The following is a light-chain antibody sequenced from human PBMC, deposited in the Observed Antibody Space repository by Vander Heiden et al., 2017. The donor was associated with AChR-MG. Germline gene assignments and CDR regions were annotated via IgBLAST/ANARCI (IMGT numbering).Light chain of an antibody. J-gene: IGLJ3*02. CDR3: QSYDTSLTGPV. Sequence: QSVLTQPPSVSGAPAQRVTISCTGSSSNIGAGYAVQWYQQLPGTAPKLLIYGNNNRPSGVPDRFSGSKSGTPDSLVITGLQAEDEADYYCQSYDTSLTGPVFGGGTKLTVL. CDR2: GNN. CDR1: SSNIGAGYA. V-gene: IGLV1-40*01.